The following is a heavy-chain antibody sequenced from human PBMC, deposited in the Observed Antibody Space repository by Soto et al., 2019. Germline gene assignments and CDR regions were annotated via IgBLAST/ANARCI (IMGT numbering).Heavy chain of an antibody. Sequence: EVQLVESGGGLVQPGGSLRLSCAASGFTFSYYWMHWVRQAPGKGLVWVSRINIEGSRTDYADSVKGLFTISRDNAKNTLYLQMNRLRAEDTAVYYCARYCSSSSCYVLDAFDMWCQGTMVTVTS. CDR3: ARYCSSSSCYVLDAFDM. J-gene: IGHJ3*02. CDR2: INIEGSRT. D-gene: IGHD2-2*01. CDR1: GFTFSYYW. V-gene: IGHV3-74*01.